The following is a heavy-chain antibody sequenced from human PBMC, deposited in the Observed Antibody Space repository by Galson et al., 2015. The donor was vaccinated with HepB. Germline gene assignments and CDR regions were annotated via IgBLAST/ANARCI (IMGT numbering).Heavy chain of an antibody. CDR3: ARERGGYYYDF. D-gene: IGHD3-22*01. CDR2: IISSSSSI. CDR1: GFTFSPYT. V-gene: IGHV3-21*01. Sequence: FLRLSCAASGFTFSPYTMTWVRQAPGKGLEWVSSIISSSSSIYYADSVKGRFTISRDNAKDSLYLQMNSLRAEDTAVYYCARERGGYYYDFWGQGTLVTVSS. J-gene: IGHJ4*02.